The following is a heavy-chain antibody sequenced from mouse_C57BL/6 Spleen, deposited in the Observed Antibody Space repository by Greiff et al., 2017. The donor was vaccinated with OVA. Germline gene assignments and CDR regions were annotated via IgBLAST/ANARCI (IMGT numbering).Heavy chain of an antibody. CDR3: VRTPFDY. CDR1: GFRFNTYA. J-gene: IGHJ2*01. CDR2: IRSKSNNYAT. V-gene: IGHV10-1*01. Sequence: GGGLVQPKGSLKLSCAASGFRFNTYAMNWVRQAPGKGLEWVARIRSKSNNYATYYADSVKDRFTISRDDSESMLYLQMNNLKTEDTAMYYCVRTPFDYWGQGTTLTVSS.